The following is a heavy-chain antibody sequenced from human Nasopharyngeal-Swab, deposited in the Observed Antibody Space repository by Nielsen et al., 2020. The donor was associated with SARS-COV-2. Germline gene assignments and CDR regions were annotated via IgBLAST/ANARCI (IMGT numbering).Heavy chain of an antibody. CDR1: GGSVSSGSYY. D-gene: IGHD6-6*01. Sequence: SETLSLTCTVSGGSVSSGSYYWSWIRQPPGKGLEWIGYIYYSGSNNYNPSLKSRVTISVDTSKNQFSLKLSSVTAADTAVYYCAREVSRTYYYGMDVWGQGTTVTVSS. CDR3: AREVSRTYYYGMDV. CDR2: IYYSGSN. V-gene: IGHV4-61*01. J-gene: IGHJ6*02.